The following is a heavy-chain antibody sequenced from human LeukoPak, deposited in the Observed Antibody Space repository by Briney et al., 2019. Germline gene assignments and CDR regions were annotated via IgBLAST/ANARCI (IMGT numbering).Heavy chain of an antibody. CDR3: ARYRITMVRGVIIGRWFDP. CDR2: MNPNSGNT. J-gene: IGHJ5*02. V-gene: IGHV1-8*01. D-gene: IGHD3-10*01. CDR1: GYTFTSYD. Sequence: ASVKVSCKASGYTFTSYDINWVRQAAGQGLEWMGWMNPNSGNTGYAQKFQGRVTMTRNTSISTAYMELSSLRSEDTAVYYCARYRITMVRGVIIGRWFDPWGQGTLATVSS.